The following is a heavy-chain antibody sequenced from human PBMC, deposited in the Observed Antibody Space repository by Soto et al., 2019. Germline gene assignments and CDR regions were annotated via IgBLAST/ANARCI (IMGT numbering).Heavy chain of an antibody. V-gene: IGHV3-48*01. Sequence: PGGSLRLSCAASGFTFSSYSMNWVRQAPGKGLEWVSYISSSSSTIYYADSVKGRFTISRDNAKNSLYLQMNSLRAEDTAVYYCARDSELRYFDWLFVDYWGQGTLVTVSS. D-gene: IGHD3-9*01. CDR1: GFTFSSYS. CDR2: ISSSSSTI. J-gene: IGHJ4*02. CDR3: ARDSELRYFDWLFVDY.